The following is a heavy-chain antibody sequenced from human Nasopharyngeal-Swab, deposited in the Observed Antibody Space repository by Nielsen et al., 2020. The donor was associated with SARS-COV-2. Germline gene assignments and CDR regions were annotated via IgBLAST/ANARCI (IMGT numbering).Heavy chain of an antibody. CDR2: INHSGST. CDR3: ARARRPSSMVRHRLNWFDP. V-gene: IGHV4-34*01. Sequence: GSLRLSCAVYGGSLSGYSWSWIRQPPGKGLEWIGEINHSGSTNYNPSLKSRVTISVDTSKNQFSLKLSSVSVADTAVYYCARARRPSSMVRHRLNWFDPWGQGTLVTVSS. CDR1: GGSLSGYS. D-gene: IGHD3-10*01. J-gene: IGHJ5*02.